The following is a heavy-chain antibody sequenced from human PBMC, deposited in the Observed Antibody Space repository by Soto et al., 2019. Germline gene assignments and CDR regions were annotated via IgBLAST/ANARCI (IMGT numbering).Heavy chain of an antibody. V-gene: IGHV4-39*01. D-gene: IGHD3-10*01. CDR1: GGSISSSSYY. CDR2: IYYSGST. Sequence: SETLSLTCTVSGGSISSSSYYWGWIRQPPGKGLEWIGSIYYSGSTYYNPSLKSRVTISVDTSKNQFSLKLSSVTAADTAVYYCARQVGYYYGSGSPLYYYYGMDVWGQGTPVTVSS. CDR3: ARQVGYYYGSGSPLYYYYGMDV. J-gene: IGHJ6*02.